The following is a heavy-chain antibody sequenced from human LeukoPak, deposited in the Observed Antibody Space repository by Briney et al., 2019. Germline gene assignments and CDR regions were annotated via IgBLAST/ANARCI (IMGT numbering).Heavy chain of an antibody. CDR2: IIPILGIA. Sequence: ASVKVSCKASGGTFSSYAISWVRQAPGQGLEWMGRIIPILGIANYAQKFQGRVTMTRNTSISTAYMELSSLRSEDTAVYYCARSTQRWLQFSLSYWGQGTLVTVSS. J-gene: IGHJ4*02. D-gene: IGHD5-24*01. CDR3: ARSTQRWLQFSLSY. V-gene: IGHV1-69*04. CDR1: GGTFSSYA.